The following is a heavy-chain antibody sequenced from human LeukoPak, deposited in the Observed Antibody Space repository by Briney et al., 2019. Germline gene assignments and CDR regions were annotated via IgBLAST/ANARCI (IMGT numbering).Heavy chain of an antibody. V-gene: IGHV4-31*03. Sequence: SETLSLACTVSGGSISSGGYYWSWIRQHPGKGLEWIGYIYYSGSTYYNPSLKSRVTISVDTSKNQFSLKLSSVTAADTAVYYCARGYDSTFDYWGQGTLVTVSS. CDR3: ARGYDSTFDY. CDR1: GGSISSGGYY. J-gene: IGHJ4*02. D-gene: IGHD3-22*01. CDR2: IYYSGST.